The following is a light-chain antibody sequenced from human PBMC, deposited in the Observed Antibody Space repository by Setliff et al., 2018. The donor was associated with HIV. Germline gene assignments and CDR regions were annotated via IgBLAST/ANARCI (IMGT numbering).Light chain of an antibody. V-gene: IGLV2-14*01. CDR2: DVI. J-gene: IGLJ1*01. Sequence: QSVLAQPASVSGSPGQSITISCTGTRSDVGGYNYVSWYQQHPGKAPKLMIYDVINRPSGVSNRFSGSRSGNTASLTISGLQVEDEADYYCSSYTTSSTLYVFGPGTKVTVL. CDR3: SSYTTSSTLYV. CDR1: RSDVGGYNY.